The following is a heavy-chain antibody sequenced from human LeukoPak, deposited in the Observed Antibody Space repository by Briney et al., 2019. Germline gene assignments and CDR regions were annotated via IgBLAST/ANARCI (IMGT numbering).Heavy chain of an antibody. D-gene: IGHD6-19*01. CDR2: ISYDGSNK. Sequence: GGSLRLSCAASGFTFSSYAMRWVRQAPGKGLEWVAVISYDGSNKYYADSVKGRFTISRDNSKNTLYLQMNSLRAEDTAVYYCAKGSSGWYDYWGQGTLVTVSS. CDR1: GFTFSSYA. CDR3: AKGSSGWYDY. J-gene: IGHJ4*02. V-gene: IGHV3-30*04.